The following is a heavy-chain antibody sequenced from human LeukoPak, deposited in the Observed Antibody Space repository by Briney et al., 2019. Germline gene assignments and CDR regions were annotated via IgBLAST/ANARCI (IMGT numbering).Heavy chain of an antibody. CDR2: INHSGST. V-gene: IGHV4-34*01. CDR1: GGSFSGYY. D-gene: IGHD6-13*01. CDR3: ARLFQQPMGN. J-gene: IGHJ4*02. Sequence: PSETLSLTCAVYGGSFSGYYWSWIRQPPGKGLEWIGEINHSGSTNYNPSLKSRVTISVDTSKNQFSLKLSSVTAADTAVYYCARLFQQPMGNWGQGTLVTVSS.